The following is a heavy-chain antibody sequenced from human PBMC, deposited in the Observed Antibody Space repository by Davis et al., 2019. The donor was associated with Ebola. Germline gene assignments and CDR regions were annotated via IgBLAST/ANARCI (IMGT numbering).Heavy chain of an antibody. CDR3: ARGGVPAAQASYYDFWSGSYYYYGMDV. Sequence: PSETLSLTCTVSGGSISSHYWSWIRQPPGKGLEWIGYIYYSGSTNYNPSLKSRVTISVDTSKNQFSLKLSSVTAADTAVYYCARGGVPAAQASYYDFWSGSYYYYGMDVWGQGTTVTVSS. CDR2: IYYSGST. D-gene: IGHD3-3*01. J-gene: IGHJ6*02. V-gene: IGHV4-59*11. CDR1: GGSISSHY.